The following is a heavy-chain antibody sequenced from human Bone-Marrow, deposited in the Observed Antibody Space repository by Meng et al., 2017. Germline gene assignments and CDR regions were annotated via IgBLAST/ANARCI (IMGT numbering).Heavy chain of an antibody. CDR1: GYTFTNYG. CDR3: ARAPLGSPWFGELLYPETYYGMDV. J-gene: IGHJ6*02. CDR2: ISAYNGNT. D-gene: IGHD3-10*01. V-gene: IGHV1-18*01. Sequence: ASVKISCKAAGYTFTNYGISWVRQAPGQGLEWMGWISAYNGNTNYAQKLQGRVTMTTDTSTSTAYMELRSLRSENTAVYYCARAPLGSPWFGELLYPETYYGMDVWGQGTTVTVSS.